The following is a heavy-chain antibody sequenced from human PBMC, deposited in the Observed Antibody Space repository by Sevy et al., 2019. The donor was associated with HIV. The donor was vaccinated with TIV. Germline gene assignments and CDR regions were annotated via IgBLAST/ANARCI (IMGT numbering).Heavy chain of an antibody. CDR1: GFTFSNYG. Sequence: GGSLRLSCAASGFTFSNYGMHWVRQAPGKGLEWVAVIWNDGSNKYYADSVKGRFTISRDNSKNTLYLQMNSLRVEDTAGYFWARGGDFNDRSAKRDFDYWGQGTLVTVSS. CDR2: IWNDGSNK. CDR3: ARGGDFNDRSAKRDFDY. V-gene: IGHV3-33*01. J-gene: IGHJ4*02. D-gene: IGHD3-22*01.